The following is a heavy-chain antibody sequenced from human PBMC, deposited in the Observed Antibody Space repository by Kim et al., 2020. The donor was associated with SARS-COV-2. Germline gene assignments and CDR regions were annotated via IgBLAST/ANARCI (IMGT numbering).Heavy chain of an antibody. CDR3: ARTYCGGDCYSKENYYYYYGMDV. CDR1: GGTFSSYA. J-gene: IGHJ6*02. D-gene: IGHD2-21*02. Sequence: SVKVSCKASGGTFSSYAISWVRQAPGQGLEWMGGIIPIFGTANYAQKFQGRVTITADESTSTAYMELSSLRSEDTAVYYCARTYCGGDCYSKENYYYYYGMDVWGQGTTVTVSS. V-gene: IGHV1-69*13. CDR2: IIPIFGTA.